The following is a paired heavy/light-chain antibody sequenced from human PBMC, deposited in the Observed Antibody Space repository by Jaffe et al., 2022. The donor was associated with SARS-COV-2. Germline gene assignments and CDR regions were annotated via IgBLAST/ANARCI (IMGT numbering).Heavy chain of an antibody. CDR3: ARRALGTNLRYFQY. CDR2: IYQSGST. J-gene: IGHJ1*01. D-gene: IGHD3-3*01. Sequence: QVQLQESGPRLVKPSETLSLTCTVSGYAIISGYYWGWIRQAPGKGLEWIGSIYQSGSTYYSPSFKSRATISVSTSRNQFSLNMRSVTAADTAIYFCARRALGTNLRYFQYWGQGTVVTVSS. V-gene: IGHV4-38-2*02. CDR1: GYAIISGYY.
Light chain of an antibody. Sequence: DIQMTQSPSSLSASVGDRVTFTCRASQSISDSLAWYQQKPGKAPKLLIYKASALEDGVPSRFSGSGSGTEFTLTISSLQPDDYAVYYCQQYYIYSTFGLGTKVEV. CDR1: QSISDS. V-gene: IGKV1-5*03. CDR3: QQYYIYST. J-gene: IGKJ1*01. CDR2: KAS.